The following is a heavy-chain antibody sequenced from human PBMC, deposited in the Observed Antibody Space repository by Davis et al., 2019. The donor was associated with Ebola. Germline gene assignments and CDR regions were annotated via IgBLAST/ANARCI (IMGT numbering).Heavy chain of an antibody. CDR2: IYYSGST. D-gene: IGHD5-24*01. J-gene: IGHJ4*02. CDR3: ARGTRWLQRYFDY. CDR1: GGSISSYY. V-gene: IGHV4-59*12. Sequence: SETLSLTCTVSGGSISSYYWSWIRQPPGKGLEWIGYIYYSGSTNYNPSPKSRVTISVDTSKNQFSLKLSSVTAADTAVYYCARGTRWLQRYFDYWGQGTLVTVSS.